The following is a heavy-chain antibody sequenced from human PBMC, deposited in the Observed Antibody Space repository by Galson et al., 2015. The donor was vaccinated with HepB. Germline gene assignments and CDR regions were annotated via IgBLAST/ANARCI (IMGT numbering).Heavy chain of an antibody. CDR3: STGVPLRGYCSSTSCYTPDC. V-gene: IGHV3-15*01. Sequence: SLRLSCAASGFTFSNAWMSWVRQAPGRGPEWVGRIKSKTDGGTIEYAAPVKGRFTISRDDSKDTLYLQMNSLKTEDTAVYYCSTGVPLRGYCSSTSCYTPDCWGQGTLVTVSS. CDR2: IKSKTDGGTI. D-gene: IGHD2-2*02. CDR1: GFTFSNAW. J-gene: IGHJ4*02.